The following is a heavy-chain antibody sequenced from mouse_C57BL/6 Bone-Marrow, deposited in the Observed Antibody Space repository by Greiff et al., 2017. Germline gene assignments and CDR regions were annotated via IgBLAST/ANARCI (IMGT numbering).Heavy chain of an antibody. D-gene: IGHD2-5*01. Sequence: QVQLKESGPGLVAPSQSLSITCTVSGFSLTSYGVHWVRQPPGKGLEWLVVIWSDGSTTYNSALKSRLSISKDNSTSQVFLKMNSLQTDDTAMYXCARPSYSNYAMDYTGQGTSVTPSS. V-gene: IGHV2-6*03. J-gene: IGHJ4*01. CDR2: IWSDGST. CDR3: ARPSYSNYAMDY. CDR1: GFSLTSYG.